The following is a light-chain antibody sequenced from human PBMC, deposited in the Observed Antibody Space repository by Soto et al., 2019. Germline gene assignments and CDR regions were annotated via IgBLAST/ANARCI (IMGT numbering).Light chain of an antibody. CDR1: SSNMGSNT. CDR3: AAWDGSLNHIL. V-gene: IGLV1-44*01. J-gene: IGLJ2*01. CDR2: NDN. Sequence: QSVLTQPPSASGTPGQWVAISCSGSSSNMGSNTVNWYQHLPGTAPKLLIYNDNQRPSGVPDRFFGSKSGTSASLAITGLQSEYEADYYCAAWDGSLNHILFGGGTKLTVL.